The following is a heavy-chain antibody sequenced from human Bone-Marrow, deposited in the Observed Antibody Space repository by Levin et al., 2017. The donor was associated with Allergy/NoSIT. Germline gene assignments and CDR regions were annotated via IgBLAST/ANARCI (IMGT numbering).Heavy chain of an antibody. Sequence: GGSLRLSCAAAGFTVSSNYMSWVRQAPGKGPEGDSVIYSGGSTYYADSVKGRSTISRDNSKNTLYLQMNSLRAEDTAVYYCARGCLGDVLSDWGQGTPLTVSS. CDR1: GFTVSSNY. CDR2: IYSGGST. J-gene: IGHJ1*01. D-gene: IGHD3-16*01. CDR3: ARGCLGDVLSD. V-gene: IGHV3-53*01.